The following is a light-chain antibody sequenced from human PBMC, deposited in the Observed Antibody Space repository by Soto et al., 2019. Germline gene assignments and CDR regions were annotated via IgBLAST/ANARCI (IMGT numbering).Light chain of an antibody. CDR1: QSVSSSC. J-gene: IGKJ2*01. CDR2: GVS. Sequence: EIVLTQSPGTLSLSPGERATLSCRASQSVSSSCLAWFQQKPGQAPRLLIYGVSTRATGIPDRFSGSGSGTDFILTISRLEPEDFAVYYCQQYGSSPRTFGRGTKLEI. CDR3: QQYGSSPRT. V-gene: IGKV3-20*01.